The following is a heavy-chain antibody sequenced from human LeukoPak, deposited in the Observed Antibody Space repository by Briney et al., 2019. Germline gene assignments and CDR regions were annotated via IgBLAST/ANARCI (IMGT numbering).Heavy chain of an antibody. V-gene: IGHV4-34*01. Sequence: SETLSLTCAVYGESFSGYYWSWIPQPPGKGLECIAEINHSGNTNYNPSLKSQVTISVDTSKNQFSLNLISLTAADTAVYYGARVGCSGGTCYSLDFDIWGQGNLVTVSS. J-gene: IGHJ4*02. CDR2: INHSGNT. CDR3: ARVGCSGGTCYSLDFDI. CDR1: GESFSGYY. D-gene: IGHD2-15*01.